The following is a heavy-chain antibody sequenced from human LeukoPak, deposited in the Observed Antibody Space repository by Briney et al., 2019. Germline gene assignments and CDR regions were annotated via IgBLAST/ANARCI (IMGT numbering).Heavy chain of an antibody. CDR2: INHSGST. D-gene: IGHD3-22*01. Sequence: GSLRLSCAASGFTFNNYWMSWVRQPPGKGLEWIGEINHSGSTNYNPSLKSRVTISVDTSKNQFSLKLSSVTAADTAVYYCTRGGSVNYYDSSGYAGDFDYWGQGTLVTVSS. CDR1: GFTFNNYW. J-gene: IGHJ4*02. V-gene: IGHV4-34*01. CDR3: TRGGSVNYYDSSGYAGDFDY.